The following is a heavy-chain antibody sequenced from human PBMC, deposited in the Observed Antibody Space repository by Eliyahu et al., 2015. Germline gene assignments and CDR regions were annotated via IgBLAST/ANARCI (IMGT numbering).Heavy chain of an antibody. CDR3: ARGPIAVAGTEGWFDP. J-gene: IGHJ5*02. V-gene: IGHV4-34*01. CDR1: GGSFSGYY. D-gene: IGHD6-19*01. CDR2: INHSGST. Sequence: QVQLQQWGAGLLKPSETLSXTCAVYGGSFSGYYWSWIRQPPGKGLEWIGEINHSGSTNYNPSLKSRVTISVDTSKNQFSLKLSSVTAADTAVYYCARGPIAVAGTEGWFDPWGQGTLVTVSS.